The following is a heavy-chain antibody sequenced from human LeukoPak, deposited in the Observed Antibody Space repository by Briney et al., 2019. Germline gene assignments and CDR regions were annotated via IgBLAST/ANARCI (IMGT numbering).Heavy chain of an antibody. D-gene: IGHD2-15*01. J-gene: IGHJ3*02. CDR3: ARHCSGGSCYGEGAFDI. Sequence: ASVKVSCKASGYTFTGYYMHWVRQAPGQGLEWMGWINPNSGGTNYAQKSQGRVTMTRDTSISTAYMELSRLRSDDTAVYYCARHCSGGSCYGEGAFDIWGQGTMVTVSS. CDR2: INPNSGGT. CDR1: GYTFTGYY. V-gene: IGHV1-2*02.